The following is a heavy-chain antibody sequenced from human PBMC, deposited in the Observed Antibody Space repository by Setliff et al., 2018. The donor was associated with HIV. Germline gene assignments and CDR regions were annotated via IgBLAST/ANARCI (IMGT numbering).Heavy chain of an antibody. Sequence: SETLSLTCTVSGGSISSHYWSWIRQSPGKGLEWIGSIYYSGSTYYNPSLKSRVTLSVDTSENQFSLKVNSVTAADTAVYYCARGRAEYVAVAVMGSWFDPWGQGTLVTVSS. V-gene: IGHV4-59*04. CDR2: IYYSGST. CDR1: GGSISSHY. CDR3: ARGRAEYVAVAVMGSWFDP. D-gene: IGHD6-19*01. J-gene: IGHJ5*02.